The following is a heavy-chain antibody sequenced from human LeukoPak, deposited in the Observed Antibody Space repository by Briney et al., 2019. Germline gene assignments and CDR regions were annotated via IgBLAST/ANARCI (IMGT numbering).Heavy chain of an antibody. CDR1: GYTFTGYY. D-gene: IGHD3-3*01. V-gene: IGHV1-2*02. Sequence: ASVKVSCKASGYTFTGYYMHLVRQAPGQGLEWMGWINPNSGGTNYAQKFQGRVTMTRDTSISTAYMELSRLRSDDTAVYYCARANDFWSGYWFDPWGQGTLVTVSS. CDR2: INPNSGGT. J-gene: IGHJ5*02. CDR3: ARANDFWSGYWFDP.